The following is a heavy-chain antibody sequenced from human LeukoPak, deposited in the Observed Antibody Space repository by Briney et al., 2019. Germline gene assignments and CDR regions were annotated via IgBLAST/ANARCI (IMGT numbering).Heavy chain of an antibody. CDR1: GGSISSGGYY. Sequence: PSETLSLTCTVSGGSISSGGYYWSWIRQHPGKGLEWIGYIYYSGSTYYNPSLKSRVTISVDTSKNQFSLKLSSVTAADTAVYYCASLGDYALDRIDYWGQGTLVTVSS. D-gene: IGHD4-17*01. V-gene: IGHV4-31*03. CDR3: ASLGDYALDRIDY. CDR2: IYYSGST. J-gene: IGHJ4*02.